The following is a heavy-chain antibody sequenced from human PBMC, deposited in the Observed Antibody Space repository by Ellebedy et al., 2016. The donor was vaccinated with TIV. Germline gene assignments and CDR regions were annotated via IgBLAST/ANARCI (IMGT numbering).Heavy chain of an antibody. J-gene: IGHJ4*02. CDR3: ARLKVVDKRNY. CDR1: GFTFSSYW. CDR2: INSDGSTT. D-gene: IGHD3-22*01. V-gene: IGHV3-74*01. Sequence: GGSLRLSXAASGFTFSSYWMHWVRQAPGKGLVWVSRINSDGSTTSYADSVKGRFTISGDNAKNTLYLQMNSLRAEDTAVYYCARLKVVDKRNYWGQGTLVTVSS.